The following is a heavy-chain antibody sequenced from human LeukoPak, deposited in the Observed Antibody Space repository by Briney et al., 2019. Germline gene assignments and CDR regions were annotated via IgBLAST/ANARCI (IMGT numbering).Heavy chain of an antibody. CDR1: GYTFTSYG. Sequence: ASVKVSCKASGYTFTSYGISWVRQAPGQGLEWMGWISAYNGNTNYAQKLQGRVTMTTDTSTSTAYMELRSLRSDDTAVYYCARAQLGYCTNGLCSPFDYWGQGTLVTVSS. CDR3: ARAQLGYCTNGLCSPFDY. CDR2: ISAYNGNT. D-gene: IGHD2-8*01. V-gene: IGHV1-18*01. J-gene: IGHJ4*02.